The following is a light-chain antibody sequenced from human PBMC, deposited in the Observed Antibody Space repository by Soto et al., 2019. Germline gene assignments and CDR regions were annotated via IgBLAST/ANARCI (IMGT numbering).Light chain of an antibody. CDR3: QQYGSSGT. J-gene: IGKJ1*01. CDR1: QSVSNNY. V-gene: IGKV3-20*01. Sequence: NGLTQAPGTVSLSPRERATLSCRASQSVSNNYLAWYQQKPGQAPRLLIYGASNRATGIPDRFSGSGSGTDFTLTISRLEPEDFAVYYCQQYGSSGTFGQGTKVDIK. CDR2: GAS.